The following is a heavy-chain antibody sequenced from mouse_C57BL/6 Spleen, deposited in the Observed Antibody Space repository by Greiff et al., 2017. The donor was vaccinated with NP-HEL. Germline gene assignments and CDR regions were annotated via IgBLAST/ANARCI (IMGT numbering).Heavy chain of an antibody. CDR2: IHPNSGST. CDR3: ARFDYDGFDY. Sequence: QVQLQQPGAELVKPGASVKLSCKASGCTFTSYWMHWVKQRPGQGLEWIGMIHPNSGSTNYNEKFKSKATLTVDKSSSTAYMQLSSLTSEDSAVYYCARFDYDGFDYWGQGTTLTVSS. V-gene: IGHV1-64*01. D-gene: IGHD2-4*01. J-gene: IGHJ2*01. CDR1: GCTFTSYW.